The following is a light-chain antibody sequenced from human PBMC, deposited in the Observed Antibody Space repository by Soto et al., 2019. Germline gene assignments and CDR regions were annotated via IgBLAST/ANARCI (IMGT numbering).Light chain of an antibody. Sequence: QSVLTQSPSASGTPGQRVTISCSGSSSNIGSNTVNWYQQLPGTAPKLLIYSNNQRPSGVPDRFSGSKSGTSASLAISGLQSEDEADYYCAAWDDSLNGHVFGTGTKLPS. J-gene: IGLJ1*01. CDR2: SNN. CDR3: AAWDDSLNGHV. CDR1: SSNIGSNT. V-gene: IGLV1-44*01.